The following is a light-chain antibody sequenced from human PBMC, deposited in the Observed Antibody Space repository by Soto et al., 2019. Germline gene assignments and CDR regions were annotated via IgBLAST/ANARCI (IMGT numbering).Light chain of an antibody. CDR2: DVS. Sequence: LTQPASVSGSPGQSITISCTGTSSDVGGYNYVSWYQQHPGKAPKLIIYDVSNRPSGVSNRFSGSKSGNTASLTISGLQAEDEADYYCNSYTTSSTYVFGTGTKVTVL. V-gene: IGLV2-14*03. J-gene: IGLJ1*01. CDR3: NSYTTSSTYV. CDR1: SSDVGGYNY.